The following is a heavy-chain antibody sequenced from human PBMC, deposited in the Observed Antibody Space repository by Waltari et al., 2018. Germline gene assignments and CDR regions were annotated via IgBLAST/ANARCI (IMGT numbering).Heavy chain of an antibody. CDR3: AKQQQLSD. J-gene: IGHJ4*02. CDR2: ISGGGGST. V-gene: IGHV3-23*01. D-gene: IGHD6-13*01. CDR1: GFTFNNYD. Sequence: EVQLLESGGGLVQPGESLRPSFAASGFTFNNYDMTWVRQAPGKGLEWVSTISGGGGSTHYADSVKGRFTISRDNSKNTLYLQMNSLRAEDTAVYSCAKQQQLSDWGQGTLVTVSS.